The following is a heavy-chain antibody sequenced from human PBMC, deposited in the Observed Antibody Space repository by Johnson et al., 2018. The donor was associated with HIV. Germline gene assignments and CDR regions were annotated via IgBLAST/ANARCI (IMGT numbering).Heavy chain of an antibody. Sequence: HVQLVESGGGVVQPGRSLRLSCAASGFTFSSYGMHWVRQAPGKGLEWVAVISYDGSNKYYADSVKGRFTISRDNSKNSLYLKMNSLRAENTAVFYLAKDWPPVLSSRFFVFDFWGQGT. D-gene: IGHD4-23*01. CDR3: AKDWPPVLSSRFFVFDF. CDR2: ISYDGSNK. CDR1: GFTFSSYG. J-gene: IGHJ3*01. V-gene: IGHV3-30*18.